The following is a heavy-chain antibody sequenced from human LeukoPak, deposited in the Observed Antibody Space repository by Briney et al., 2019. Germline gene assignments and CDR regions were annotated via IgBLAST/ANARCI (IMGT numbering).Heavy chain of an antibody. CDR1: GFTFGDYA. CDR2: IRSKAYGGTT. CDR3: TSGLQLVFDY. V-gene: IGHV3-49*04. J-gene: IGHJ4*02. Sequence: QPGGSLRLSCTASGFTFGDYAMSWVRQAPGKGLEWVGFIRSKAYGGTTEYAASVKGRFTISRDDSKSIAYLQMNSLKTEDTAVYYCTSGLQLVFDYWGQGTLVTVSS. D-gene: IGHD6-6*01.